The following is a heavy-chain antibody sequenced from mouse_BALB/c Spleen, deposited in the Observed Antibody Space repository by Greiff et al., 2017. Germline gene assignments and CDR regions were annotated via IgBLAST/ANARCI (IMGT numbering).Heavy chain of an antibody. D-gene: IGHD2-4*01. V-gene: IGHV1-80*01. Sequence: VQLQQSGAELVRPGSSVKISCKASGYAFSSYWMNWVKQRPGQGLEWIGQIYPGDGDTNYNGKFKGKATLTADKSSSTAYMQLSSLTSEDSAVYFCAHFYYDYDGCAYWGQGTLVTVSA. CDR3: AHFYYDYDGCAY. J-gene: IGHJ3*01. CDR2: IYPGDGDT. CDR1: GYAFSSYW.